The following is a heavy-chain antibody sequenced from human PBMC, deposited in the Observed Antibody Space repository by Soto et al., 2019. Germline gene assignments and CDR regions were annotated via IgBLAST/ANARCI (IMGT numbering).Heavy chain of an antibody. V-gene: IGHV3-33*01. CDR3: ARVDRYSGSLEIDY. D-gene: IGHD1-26*01. CDR1: GFTFSSYG. Sequence: QVQLVESGGGVVQPGRSLRLSCAASGFTFSSYGMHWVRQAPGKGLEWVAVIWYDGSNKYYADSVKGRFTISRDNSKNPLYLQMNRLRAEDKAVYYCARVDRYSGSLEIDYWGQGTLVTVSS. CDR2: IWYDGSNK. J-gene: IGHJ4*02.